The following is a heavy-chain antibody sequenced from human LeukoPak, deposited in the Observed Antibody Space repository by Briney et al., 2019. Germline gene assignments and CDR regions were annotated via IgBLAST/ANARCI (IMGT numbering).Heavy chain of an antibody. CDR1: VGCISSSSFH. D-gene: IGHD2-8*02. CDR3: ARRLEMPWGCDDN. Sequence: PSDTLSLPCPLCVGCISSSSFHWRGLRQPPGKGLEWFGSIYYSGSPYYNPSLKSRVTISVDTSKNHFSLKLSSVTAADTAVYYCARRLEMPWGCDDNWGQGTLVTVSS. J-gene: IGHJ4*02. CDR2: IYYSGSP. V-gene: IGHV4-39*01.